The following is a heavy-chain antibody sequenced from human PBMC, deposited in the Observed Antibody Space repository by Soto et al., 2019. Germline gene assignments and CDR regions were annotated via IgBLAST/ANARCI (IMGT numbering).Heavy chain of an antibody. V-gene: IGHV3-74*01. CDR3: ARVGSGPVN. Sequence: GGSLRLSCAASGSTFSSYWIHWVRQAPGKGLVWVSRIDSDGSGTGYADSVKGRFTISRDNAKNTLYLQMNNVRAEDTAVYYCARVGSGPVNWGQGALVTVSS. CDR1: GSTFSSYW. CDR2: IDSDGSGT. J-gene: IGHJ4*02. D-gene: IGHD6-19*01.